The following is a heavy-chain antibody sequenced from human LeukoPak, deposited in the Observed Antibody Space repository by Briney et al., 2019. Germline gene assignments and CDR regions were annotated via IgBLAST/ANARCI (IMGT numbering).Heavy chain of an antibody. D-gene: IGHD5-18*01. J-gene: IGHJ3*02. CDR1: GFTFSSYW. V-gene: IGHV3-7*01. Sequence: GGSLRLSCAASGFTFSSYWTSWVRQAPGKGLEWVANIKQDGSEKYYVDSVKGRFTISRDNAKNSLYLQMNSPRAEDTAVYYCGRIQLWGGAAFDIWGQGTMVTVSS. CDR3: GRIQLWGGAAFDI. CDR2: IKQDGSEK.